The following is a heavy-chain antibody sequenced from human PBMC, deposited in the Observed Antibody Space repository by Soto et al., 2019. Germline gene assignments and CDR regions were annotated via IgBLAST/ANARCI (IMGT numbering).Heavy chain of an antibody. D-gene: IGHD6-13*01. CDR2: IYYRGST. J-gene: IGHJ4*02. CDR1: GTSIRSGGYY. V-gene: IGHV4-31*03. Sequence: SETLSLTCTVSGTSIRSGGYYWTWIRQRPGKGLEWLGYIYYRGSTYYNPSLKTRVTLSLDPSKSQFSLTLTSVTAADAAIYYCASDLSGSRATIDYWGLGALVTVSS. CDR3: ASDLSGSRATIDY.